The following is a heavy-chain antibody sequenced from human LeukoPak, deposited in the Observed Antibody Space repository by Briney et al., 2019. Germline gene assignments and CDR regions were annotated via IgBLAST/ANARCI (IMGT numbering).Heavy chain of an antibody. D-gene: IGHD4-11*01. CDR2: ISSSSSYI. Sequence: GGSLRPSIAATGFTFGSNSVSWVRQARGKGLEWGASISSSSSYIYYADSVKGRFTISRDNAKNSLYLQMNSLRAEDTAVYYCARRPTVTTEYYYYYMDVWGKGTTVTVSS. CDR3: ARRPTVTTEYYYYYMDV. J-gene: IGHJ6*03. CDR1: GFTFGSNS. V-gene: IGHV3-21*01.